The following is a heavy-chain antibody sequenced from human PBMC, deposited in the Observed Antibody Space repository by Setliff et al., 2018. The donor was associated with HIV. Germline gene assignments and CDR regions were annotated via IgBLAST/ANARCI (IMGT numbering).Heavy chain of an antibody. CDR1: GGSISSGTYY. D-gene: IGHD3-16*01. CDR3: ARRTFGSGRIDP. Sequence: PSETLSLTCTVSGGSISSGTYYWSWIRQPAGKGLEWIGHIYTDGSTNYNPSLKSRLTISIDTSKNQFSLKLNSVTATDTAVYYCARRTFGSGRIDPWGQGTLVTVSS. CDR2: IYTDGST. J-gene: IGHJ5*02. V-gene: IGHV4-61*09.